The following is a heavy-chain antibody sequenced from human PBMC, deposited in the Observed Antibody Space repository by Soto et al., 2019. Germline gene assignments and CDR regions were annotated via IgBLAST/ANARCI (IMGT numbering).Heavy chain of an antibody. CDR1: GFSIKNYG. CDR3: ARDAGSGVLTAFDV. J-gene: IGHJ3*01. V-gene: IGHV1-18*01. CDR2: ISAVNGDT. Sequence: QAQLVQSATEVKRPGASVKVSCKASGFSIKNYGITWVRLAPGQGLEWMGWISAVNGDTIFAQKFQGRVSMTTDTATSPAYMVLMGLKSDDPALYYSARDAGSGVLTAFDVSGHGTMVAVS. D-gene: IGHD3-10*01.